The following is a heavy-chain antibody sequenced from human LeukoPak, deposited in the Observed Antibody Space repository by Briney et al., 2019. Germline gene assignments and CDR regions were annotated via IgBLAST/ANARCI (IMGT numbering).Heavy chain of an antibody. D-gene: IGHD3-22*01. CDR1: GFTFSTYT. J-gene: IGHJ4*02. V-gene: IGHV3-21*01. Sequence: GGSLRLSCAASGFTFSTYTMNWVRQAPGKGLEWVSSITSSSSYIYYADSVKGRFTISRDNAKNSLYLQMNSLRAEDAAVYYCARHVVAVGFDYWGQGTLVTVSS. CDR3: ARHVVAVGFDY. CDR2: ITSSSSYI.